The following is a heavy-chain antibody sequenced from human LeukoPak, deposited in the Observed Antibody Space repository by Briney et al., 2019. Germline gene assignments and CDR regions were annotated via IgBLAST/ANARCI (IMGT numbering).Heavy chain of an antibody. CDR3: ARGYSSSSINWFDP. V-gene: IGHV1-2*04. CDR1: GYTFTGYY. CDR2: INPNSGGT. Sequence: ASVKVSCKASGYTFTGYYMHWVRRAPGQGLEWMGWINPNSGGTNYAQKFQGWVTMTRDTSISTAYMELSRLRSDDTAVYYCARGYSSSSINWFDPWGQGTLVTVSS. D-gene: IGHD6-13*01. J-gene: IGHJ5*02.